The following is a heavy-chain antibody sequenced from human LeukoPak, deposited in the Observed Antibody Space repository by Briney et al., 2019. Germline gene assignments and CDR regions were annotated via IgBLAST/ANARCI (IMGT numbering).Heavy chain of an antibody. CDR3: ARHATTGFTVNRFDP. V-gene: IGHV5-51*01. Sequence: PGESLKISCATSGYRSTNYWIGWVRQMPGKGLEFMGIINPGDSDTRYSPSFQGQVTISADKSFSTAYLQFHSLKASDTAMYYCARHATTGFTVNRFDPWGQGTLVTVFS. CDR2: INPGDSDT. J-gene: IGHJ5*02. CDR1: GYRSTNYW. D-gene: IGHD1-26*01.